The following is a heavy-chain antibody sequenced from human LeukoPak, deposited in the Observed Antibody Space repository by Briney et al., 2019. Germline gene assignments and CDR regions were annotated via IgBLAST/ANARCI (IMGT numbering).Heavy chain of an antibody. CDR1: GYTFTGYY. CDR3: ARADDYGDYGWFDP. V-gene: IGHV1-2*02. D-gene: IGHD4-17*01. J-gene: IGHJ5*02. CDR2: INPNSGGT. Sequence: ASVKVSCKASGYTFTGYYMRWVRQAPGQGLEWMGWINPNSGGTNYAQKFQGRVTMTRDTSISTAYMELSRLRSDDTAVYYCARADDYGDYGWFDPWGQGTLVTVSS.